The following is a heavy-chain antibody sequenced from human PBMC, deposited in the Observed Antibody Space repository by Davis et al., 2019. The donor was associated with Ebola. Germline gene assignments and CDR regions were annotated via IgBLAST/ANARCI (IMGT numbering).Heavy chain of an antibody. CDR1: GDSISSRNW. D-gene: IGHD3-22*01. CDR3: ARDYYDSSGYIHYFDS. CDR2: IYHGGIT. J-gene: IGHJ4*02. Sequence: GSLRLSCGVSGDSISSRNWWSWVRRSPGKGLEWIGEIYHGGITNYNPSLKSRATISVDKSKNQFSLKLSSVTAADTAVYYCARDYYDSSGYIHYFDSWGQGTLVTVSS. V-gene: IGHV4-4*02.